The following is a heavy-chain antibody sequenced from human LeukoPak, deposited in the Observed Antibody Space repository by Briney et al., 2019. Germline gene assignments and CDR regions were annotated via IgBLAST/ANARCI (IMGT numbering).Heavy chain of an antibody. Sequence: ASVKVSCKASGGTFSSYAISWERQAPGQGLEWMGGIIPIFGTANYAQKFQGRVTITADESTSTAYMELSSLRSEDTAVYYCAGGATYCSSTSCYAGWFDPWGQGTLVTVSS. J-gene: IGHJ5*02. CDR3: AGGATYCSSTSCYAGWFDP. D-gene: IGHD2-2*01. CDR2: IIPIFGTA. V-gene: IGHV1-69*13. CDR1: GGTFSSYA.